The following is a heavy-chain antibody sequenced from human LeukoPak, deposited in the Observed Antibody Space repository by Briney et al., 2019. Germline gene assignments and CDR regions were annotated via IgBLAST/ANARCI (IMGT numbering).Heavy chain of an antibody. D-gene: IGHD6-19*01. CDR3: AKGTAYSSGSSFDY. J-gene: IGHJ4*02. Sequence: GGSLRLSCAASGFTFSSYAMSWVRQAPGKGLEWVSAISGSGGSTYYADSVKGRFTISRDNSKNTLYLQMNGLRAEDTAVYYCAKGTAYSSGSSFDYWGQGTLVTVSS. V-gene: IGHV3-23*01. CDR1: GFTFSSYA. CDR2: ISGSGGST.